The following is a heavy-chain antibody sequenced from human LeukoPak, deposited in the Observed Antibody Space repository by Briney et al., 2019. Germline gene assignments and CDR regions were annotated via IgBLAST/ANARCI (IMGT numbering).Heavy chain of an antibody. J-gene: IGHJ2*01. CDR3: ASSYGDYGGNWYFDL. CDR1: GFTVSSNY. CDR2: IYSGGST. Sequence: AGGSLRLSCAASGFTVSSNYMSWVRQAPGKGLEWVSVIYSGGSTYYADPVKGRFTISRDNSKNTLYLQMNSLRAEDTAVYYCASSYGDYGGNWYFDLWGRGTLVTVSS. D-gene: IGHD4-17*01. V-gene: IGHV3-66*01.